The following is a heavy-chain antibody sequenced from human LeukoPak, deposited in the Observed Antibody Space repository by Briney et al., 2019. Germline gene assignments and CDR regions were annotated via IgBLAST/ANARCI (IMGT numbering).Heavy chain of an antibody. Sequence: GGSLRLSCSASGFTFSGHFMHWVRQAPGRGLEYVSSISINGDKTYYAESVKGRFTISRDNSKNTLYLQLSSLRVEDTAVYYCIKDRIGTWSFDHWGQGTLLTVSS. CDR1: GFTFSGHF. J-gene: IGHJ4*02. V-gene: IGHV3-64D*06. D-gene: IGHD1-26*01. CDR3: IKDRIGTWSFDH. CDR2: ISINGDKT.